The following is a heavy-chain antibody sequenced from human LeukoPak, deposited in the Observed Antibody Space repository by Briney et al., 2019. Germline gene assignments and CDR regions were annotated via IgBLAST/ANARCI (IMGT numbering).Heavy chain of an antibody. Sequence: SETLSLICTVSTGSINIYYWGWVRQPARRGLEWIGRTYTTEHHDYDPSLQTRFTMPVDTPQQQFSLNLKSVTAADTATYFCARHGYTASHFFLDYWSQGSPVTVSS. J-gene: IGHJ4*02. CDR1: TGSINIYY. CDR3: ARHGYTASHFFLDY. CDR2: TYTTEHH. V-gene: IGHV4-4*07. D-gene: IGHD5-18*01.